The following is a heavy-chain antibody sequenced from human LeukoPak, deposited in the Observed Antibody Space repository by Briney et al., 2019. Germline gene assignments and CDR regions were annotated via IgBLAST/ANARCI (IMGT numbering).Heavy chain of an antibody. D-gene: IGHD3-10*01. CDR1: GGSISSSNR. Sequence: PSETLPLTCAVSGGSISSSNRWSWVRQPPGKGLEWIGEIYHSGSTNYNPSLKSRVTISVDKSKNQFSLKLSSVTAADTAVYYCARRMVRGVIIGWFDPWGQGTLVAVSS. CDR3: ARRMVRGVIIGWFDP. CDR2: IYHSGST. J-gene: IGHJ5*02. V-gene: IGHV4-4*02.